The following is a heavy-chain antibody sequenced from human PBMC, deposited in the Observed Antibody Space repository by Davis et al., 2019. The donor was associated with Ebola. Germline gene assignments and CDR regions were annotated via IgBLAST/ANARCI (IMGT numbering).Heavy chain of an antibody. CDR2: IWYDGSNK. CDR1: GFTFSSYG. Sequence: PGGSLRLSCAASGFTFSSYGMHWVRQAPGKGLEWVAVIWYDGSNKYYADSVKGRFTISRDNSKNTLYLQMNSLRAEDTAVYYCARDRIWDGAFDIWGQGTMVTVSS. J-gene: IGHJ3*02. D-gene: IGHD1-26*01. CDR3: ARDRIWDGAFDI. V-gene: IGHV3-33*01.